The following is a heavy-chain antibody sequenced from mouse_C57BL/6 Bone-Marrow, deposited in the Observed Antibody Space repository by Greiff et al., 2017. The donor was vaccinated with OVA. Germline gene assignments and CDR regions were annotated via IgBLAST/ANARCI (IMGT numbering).Heavy chain of an antibody. CDR2: IYPGDGDT. CDR1: GYAFSSSW. Sequence: QVQLQQSGPELVKPGASVKISCKASGYAFSSSWMNWVKQRPGQGLEWIGRIYPGDGDTNYNGKFKGKATLTADKSSSTAYMQLSSLTSEDSAVYFCAREEVRLLLRYLYYAMDYWGQGTSVTVSS. V-gene: IGHV1-82*01. J-gene: IGHJ4*01. D-gene: IGHD1-1*01. CDR3: AREEVRLLLRYLYYAMDY.